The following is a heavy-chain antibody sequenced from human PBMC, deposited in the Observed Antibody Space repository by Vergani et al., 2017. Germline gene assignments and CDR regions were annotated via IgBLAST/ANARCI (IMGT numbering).Heavy chain of an antibody. CDR1: GYTFTGYY. Sequence: QVQLVQSGAEVKKPGASVKVSCKASGYTFTGYYMHWVRQAPGQGLEWMGWINPNSGGTNYAQNFQGRVTMTRDTSISTASMELSRLRSDDTAVYYCARGGMITFGGVIAPGYWGQGTLVTVSS. CDR2: INPNSGGT. CDR3: ARGGMITFGGVIAPGY. V-gene: IGHV1-2*02. D-gene: IGHD3-16*02. J-gene: IGHJ4*02.